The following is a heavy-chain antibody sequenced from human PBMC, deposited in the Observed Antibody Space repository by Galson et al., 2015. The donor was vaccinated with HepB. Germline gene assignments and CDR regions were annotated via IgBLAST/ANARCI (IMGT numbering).Heavy chain of an antibody. CDR3: TTDVYYSTYWSWLDP. Sequence: SCAASGFPFNNAWMTWVRQAPGMGLEWVGRIKSKTDGETTDYAAPVKGRFTISRDNSKSRLYLQMNSLKPEDTAVYYCTTDVYYSTYWSWLDPWGQGTLVTVSS. CDR1: GFPFNNAW. J-gene: IGHJ5*02. V-gene: IGHV3-15*01. D-gene: IGHD2-8*02. CDR2: IKSKTDGETT.